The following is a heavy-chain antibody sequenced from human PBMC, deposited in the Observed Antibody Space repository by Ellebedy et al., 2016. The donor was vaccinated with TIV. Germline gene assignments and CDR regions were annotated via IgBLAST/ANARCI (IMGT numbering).Heavy chain of an antibody. CDR2: IIPIFGTA. CDR1: GGTFSSYA. Sequence: SVKVSXKASGGTFSSYAISWVRQAPGQGLEWMGGIIPIFGTANYAQKFQGRVTITADESTSTAYMELSSLRSEDTAVYYCARDAGPRSGSYDLDYWGQGTLVTVSS. CDR3: ARDAGPRSGSYDLDY. D-gene: IGHD3-10*01. J-gene: IGHJ4*02. V-gene: IGHV1-69*13.